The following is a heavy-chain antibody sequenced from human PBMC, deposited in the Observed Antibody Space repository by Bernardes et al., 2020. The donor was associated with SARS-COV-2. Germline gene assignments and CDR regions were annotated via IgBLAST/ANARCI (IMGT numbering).Heavy chain of an antibody. CDR2: IYYSGST. CDR3: ARSRDDYDILTGSRYYYYGMDV. V-gene: IGHV4-59*08. CDR1: GGSISSYY. J-gene: IGHJ6*02. Sequence: SETLSLTCTVSGGSISSYYWSWIRQPPGKGLEWIGYIYYSGSTNYNPSLKSRVTISVDTSKNQFSLKLSSVTAADTAVYYCARSRDDYDILTGSRYYYYGMDVWGQGTTVTVSS. D-gene: IGHD3-9*01.